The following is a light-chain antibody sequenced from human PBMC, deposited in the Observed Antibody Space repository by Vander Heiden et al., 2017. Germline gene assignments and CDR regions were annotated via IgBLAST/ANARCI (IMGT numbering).Light chain of an antibody. CDR2: DDS. J-gene: IGLJ2*01. Sequence: QSVQTHQPSVSGAPGKSDTTYCTGSSSNIGAGFDVHWYQQLPGAAPKLLIYDDSNRPSGVPDRFSGSKPGTSASLPITGLQAEDEADYYCQSYDSSLSGSVVFGGGTKLTVL. CDR3: QSYDSSLSGSVV. V-gene: IGLV1-40*01. CDR1: SSNIGAGFD.